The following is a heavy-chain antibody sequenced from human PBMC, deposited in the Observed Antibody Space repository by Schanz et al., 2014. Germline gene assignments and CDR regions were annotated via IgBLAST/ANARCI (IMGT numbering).Heavy chain of an antibody. V-gene: IGHV3-48*01. D-gene: IGHD2-21*01. J-gene: IGHJ3*01. Sequence: EVQLVESGGGLAQPGGSLRLSCAASGITFSGYSMNWVRQAPGKGLEWVSYISGSSSTKYYADSVKGRFTISRDNGKKSLFLQIHSVRAEDTAVYFCARKYKCDLSPPRHDAFDVWGQGTVVTVSS. CDR2: ISGSSSTK. CDR1: GITFSGYS. CDR3: ARKYKCDLSPPRHDAFDV.